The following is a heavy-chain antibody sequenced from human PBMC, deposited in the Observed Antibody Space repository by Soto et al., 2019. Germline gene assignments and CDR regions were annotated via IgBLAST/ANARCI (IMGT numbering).Heavy chain of an antibody. V-gene: IGHV3-30*18. D-gene: IGHD3-10*01. CDR1: GFTFSSYG. CDR2: ISYDGSNK. J-gene: IGHJ6*02. Sequence: GGSLRLSCAASGFTFSSYGMHWVRQAPGKGLEWVAVISYDGSNKYYADSVKGRFTISRDNSKNTLYLQMNSLRAEDTAVYYCAKENYRYGSGSYPYSYYYGMDVWGQGTTVTVSS. CDR3: AKENYRYGSGSYPYSYYYGMDV.